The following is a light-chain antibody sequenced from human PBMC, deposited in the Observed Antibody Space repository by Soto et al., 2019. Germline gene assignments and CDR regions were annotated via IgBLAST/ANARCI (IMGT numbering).Light chain of an antibody. CDR2: GAS. CDR3: QQYGMSPFT. Sequence: WTQSTDTLSLSPGARATLSCRASQFVSSTYLAWYQQRPGQAPRLLIYGASSRATGIPDRFSGGGSETDFTLTISRLESEDSAVYYCQQYGMSPFTFGGGTKVDIK. J-gene: IGKJ4*01. V-gene: IGKV3-20*01. CDR1: QFVSSTY.